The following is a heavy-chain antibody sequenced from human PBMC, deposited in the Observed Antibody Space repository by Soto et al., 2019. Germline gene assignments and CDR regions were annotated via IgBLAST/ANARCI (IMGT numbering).Heavy chain of an antibody. Sequence: QVQLVQSGAEVKKPGASVKVSCKASGYTFTSYDINWVRQATGQGLEWMGWMNLNSGYTGYAQKFQGRVTMTRDNSIRTAFMELSSLRSEDTAVYYCARATGDFDYWGQGTLVTVSS. CDR3: ARATGDFDY. V-gene: IGHV1-8*01. CDR2: MNLNSGYT. D-gene: IGHD4-17*01. J-gene: IGHJ4*02. CDR1: GYTFTSYD.